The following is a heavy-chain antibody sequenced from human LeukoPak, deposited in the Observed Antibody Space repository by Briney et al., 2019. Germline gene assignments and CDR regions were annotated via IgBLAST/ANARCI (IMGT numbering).Heavy chain of an antibody. D-gene: IGHD3-10*01. CDR2: IYYSGST. CDR1: GGSISSYY. V-gene: IGHV4-59*12. CDR3: ARLNKNDSGSYRFGKKKRGYMDV. Sequence: PSETLSLTCTVSGGSISSYYWSWIRQPPGKGLEWIGYIYYSGSTNYKSSLKSRVTISVDTSKNQFSLKLSSVTAADTAVYYCARLNKNDSGSYRFGKKKRGYMDVWGKGTTVTISS. J-gene: IGHJ6*03.